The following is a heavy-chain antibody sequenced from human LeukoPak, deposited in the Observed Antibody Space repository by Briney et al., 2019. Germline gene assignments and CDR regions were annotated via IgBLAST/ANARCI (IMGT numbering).Heavy chain of an antibody. CDR3: AGDMGGGVYSNLNWFDP. J-gene: IGHJ5*02. CDR2: IYYSGST. V-gene: IGHV4-39*07. CDR1: GGYISSNTFY. D-gene: IGHD4-11*01. Sequence: SETLPLTCTVSGGYISSNTFYWGWIRQPPGKGLEWIGSIYYSGSTYYNPSLKSRVTISVDTSKNQFSLKLSSVTAADTAVYYWAGDMGGGVYSNLNWFDPWGQGTLVTVSS.